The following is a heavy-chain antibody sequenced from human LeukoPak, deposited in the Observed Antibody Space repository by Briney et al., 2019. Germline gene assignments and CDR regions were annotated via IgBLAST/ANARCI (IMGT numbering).Heavy chain of an antibody. D-gene: IGHD3-10*01. V-gene: IGHV3-23*01. J-gene: IGHJ4*02. CDR3: ANENYYGSGSYADH. Sequence: GGSLRLSCAASGFTFSSYAMSWVRQGPGKGLEWVSVISGSGGSTYYADSVKGRFTISRDNSKNTLYLQMNSLRAEDTAVYYCANENYYGSGSYADHWGQGTLVTVSS. CDR2: ISGSGGST. CDR1: GFTFSSYA.